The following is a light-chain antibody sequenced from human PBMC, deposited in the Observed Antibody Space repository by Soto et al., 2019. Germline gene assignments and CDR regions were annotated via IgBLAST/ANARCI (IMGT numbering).Light chain of an antibody. CDR3: QQYSSSPRT. CDR2: GAS. V-gene: IGKV3-20*01. CDR1: QTVSSSF. J-gene: IGKJ1*01. Sequence: EIVLTQSPGTVSLSPGERAALSCLASQTVSSSFIAWYQQKPGQAPRVLIHGASSRATGIPDRFNGSGSGTDFTFTISRLEPEDFAVYYCQQYSSSPRTFGQGTKVDIK.